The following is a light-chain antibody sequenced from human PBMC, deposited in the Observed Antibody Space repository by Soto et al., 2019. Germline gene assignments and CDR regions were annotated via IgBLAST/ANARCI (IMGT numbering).Light chain of an antibody. Sequence: DIQRPQSPSSLSASVGAPVTITCRASQSIGNYLNWYQHKPGKAPKLLIYDASSLESGVPSRFSGSGSGTEFTLTISSLQPDDFATYYCQQYNSYWTFGQGTKADIK. CDR3: QQYNSYWT. CDR1: QSIGNY. V-gene: IGKV1-5*01. CDR2: DAS. J-gene: IGKJ1*01.